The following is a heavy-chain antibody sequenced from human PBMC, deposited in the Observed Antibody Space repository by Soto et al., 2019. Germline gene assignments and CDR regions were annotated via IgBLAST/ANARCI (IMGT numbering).Heavy chain of an antibody. CDR3: LNPPHY. CDR2: IIPILGIA. Sequence: QVQLVQSGAEEKKPGSSVKVSCKASGGTFSSYTISWVRQAPGQGLEWMGRIIPILGIASYAQKFQGRVTITADKSPGTASMELSSRRSGHTPVYYCLNPPHYWGQGTLVPASS. CDR1: GGTFSSYT. V-gene: IGHV1-69*02. J-gene: IGHJ4*02.